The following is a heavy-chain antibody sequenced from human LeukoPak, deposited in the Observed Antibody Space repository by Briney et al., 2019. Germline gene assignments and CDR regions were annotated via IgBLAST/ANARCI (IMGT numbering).Heavy chain of an antibody. CDR3: ARGQYSSSWYSRTVDP. CDR1: GYTFTSYD. V-gene: IGHV1-8*01. CDR2: MNPNSGNT. Sequence: ASVKVSCKASGYTFTSYDINWVRQATGQGLEWMGWMNPNSGNTGYAQKFQGRVTMTRNTSISTAYMELSSLRPEDTAVYYCARGQYSSSWYSRTVDPWGQGTLVTVSS. J-gene: IGHJ5*02. D-gene: IGHD6-13*01.